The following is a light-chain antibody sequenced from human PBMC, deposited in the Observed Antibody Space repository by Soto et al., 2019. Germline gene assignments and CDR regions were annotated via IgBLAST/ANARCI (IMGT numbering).Light chain of an antibody. CDR2: EDN. CDR1: SGSIASNY. V-gene: IGLV6-57*01. J-gene: IGLJ3*02. CDR3: QSYDATNQV. Sequence: NFMLTQPHSVSASPGKTVIISCTRSSGSIASNYVQWYQQRPGSSPTTVIYEDNQRPSGVPDRFSGSIASSSNSASLTISGLETEDEADYYCQSYDATNQVFGGGTKLTVL.